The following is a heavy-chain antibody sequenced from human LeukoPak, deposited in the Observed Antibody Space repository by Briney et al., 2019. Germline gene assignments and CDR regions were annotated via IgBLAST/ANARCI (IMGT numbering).Heavy chain of an antibody. Sequence: ASGXTFSDXXMSWLRQAXGXXREGVSYISSSGSNTYYADSVNGRFTISSDNAKNSLYLQLNSLRAEDTAVYYCARGIYDSSGYYYGLDVWGQGTTVTVS. CDR3: ARGIYDSSGYYYGLDV. CDR2: ISSSGSNT. D-gene: IGHD3-22*01. J-gene: IGHJ6*02. CDR1: GXTFSDXX. V-gene: IGHV3-11*01.